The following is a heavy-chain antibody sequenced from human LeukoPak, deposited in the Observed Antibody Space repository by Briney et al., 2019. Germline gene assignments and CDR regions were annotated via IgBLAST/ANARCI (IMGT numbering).Heavy chain of an antibody. D-gene: IGHD4-11*01. Sequence: PSETLSLTCTVSGGSISSSSYYWGWIRQPPGKGLEWIGSIYYSGSTYYNPSLKSRVTISVDTSKNQFSLKLSSVTAADTAVYYCATPHQRGTRVKTYYMDVWGKGTTVTVSS. J-gene: IGHJ6*03. V-gene: IGHV4-39*07. CDR1: GGSISSSSYY. CDR3: ATPHQRGTRVKTYYMDV. CDR2: IYYSGST.